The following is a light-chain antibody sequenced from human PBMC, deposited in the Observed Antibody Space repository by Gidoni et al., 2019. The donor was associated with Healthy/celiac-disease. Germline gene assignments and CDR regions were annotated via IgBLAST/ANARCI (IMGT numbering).Light chain of an antibody. CDR1: QCLLHSNGYNY. CDR3: MQALQTPPG. CDR2: LGS. J-gene: IGKJ5*01. V-gene: IGKV2-28*01. Sequence: DIVLTQSPLSLPVTPAEPASISCRSSQCLLHSNGYNYFDWYLQKPGQSPQLLIYLGSNRASGVPDRFSGSGSGTDFTLKISRVEAEDVGVYYCMQALQTPPGFGQGTRLEIK.